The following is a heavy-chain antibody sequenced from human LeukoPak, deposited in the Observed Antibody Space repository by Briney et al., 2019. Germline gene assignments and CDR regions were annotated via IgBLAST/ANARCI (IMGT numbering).Heavy chain of an antibody. V-gene: IGHV4-38-2*02. J-gene: IGHJ5*02. Sequence: SETLSLTCTVSGYSISSGYYWGWIRQPPGKGLEWIGSIYHSGSTYYNPSLKSRVTISVDTSKNQFSLKLSSVTAADTAVYYCARDWFDPWGQGTLVTVSS. CDR1: GYSISSGYY. CDR2: IYHSGST. CDR3: ARDWFDP.